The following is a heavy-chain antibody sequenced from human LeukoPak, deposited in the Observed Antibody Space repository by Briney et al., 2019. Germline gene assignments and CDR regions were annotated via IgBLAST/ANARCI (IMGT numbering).Heavy chain of an antibody. D-gene: IGHD3-3*01. CDR2: IYYSGST. V-gene: IGHV4-39*01. J-gene: IGHJ4*02. CDR1: GGSNSSSSYY. CDR3: ARHEGLDFWSGYYTAGFDY. Sequence: PSETLSLTCTVSGGSNSSSSYYWGWIRQPPGKGLEWIGSIYYSGSTYYNPSLKSRVTISVDTSKNQFSLKLSSVTAADTAVYYCARHEGLDFWSGYYTAGFDYWGQGTLVTVSS.